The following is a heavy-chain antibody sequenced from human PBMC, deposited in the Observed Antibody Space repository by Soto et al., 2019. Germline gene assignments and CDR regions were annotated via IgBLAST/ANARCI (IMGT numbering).Heavy chain of an antibody. D-gene: IGHD3-10*01. Sequence: PGGSLRLPCAASGFTFSSYGMHWVRQAPGKGLEWVAVIWYDGSNKYYADSVKGRFTISRDNSKNTLYLQMNSLRAEDTAVYYCAREYGSGSFDYWGQGTLVTVSS. J-gene: IGHJ4*02. CDR1: GFTFSSYG. V-gene: IGHV3-33*01. CDR3: AREYGSGSFDY. CDR2: IWYDGSNK.